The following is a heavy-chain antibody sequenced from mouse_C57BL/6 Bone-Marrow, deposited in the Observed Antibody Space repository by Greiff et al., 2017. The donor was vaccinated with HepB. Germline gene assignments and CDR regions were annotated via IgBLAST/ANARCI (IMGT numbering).Heavy chain of an antibody. J-gene: IGHJ4*01. V-gene: IGHV1-18*01. CDR2: INPNNGGT. D-gene: IGHD2-2*01. Sequence: EVQLQESGPELVKPGASVKIPCKASGYTFTDYNMDWVKQSHGKSLEWMGDINPNNGGTIYNQKFKGKATLTVDKSSSTAYMELRSLTSEDTAVYYCARFHGDDPYYYAMDYWGQGTSVTVSS. CDR3: ARFHGDDPYYYAMDY. CDR1: GYTFTDYN.